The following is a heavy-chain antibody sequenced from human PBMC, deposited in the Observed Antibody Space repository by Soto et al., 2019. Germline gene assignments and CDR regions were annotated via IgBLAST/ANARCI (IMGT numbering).Heavy chain of an antibody. Sequence: GGSLRLSCAASGFTFSSYGMHWVRQAPGKGLEWVAVISYDGSNKYYADSVKGRFTISRDNSKNTLYLQMNSLRAEDTAVYYCAKDRIPTYYYGSGSYYPSPFDYWGQGTLVTVSS. D-gene: IGHD3-10*01. J-gene: IGHJ4*02. V-gene: IGHV3-30*18. CDR3: AKDRIPTYYYGSGSYYPSPFDY. CDR2: ISYDGSNK. CDR1: GFTFSSYG.